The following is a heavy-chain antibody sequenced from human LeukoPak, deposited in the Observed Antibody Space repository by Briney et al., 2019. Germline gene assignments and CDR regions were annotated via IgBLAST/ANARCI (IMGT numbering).Heavy chain of an antibody. CDR2: IYYSGST. CDR1: GGSIGSYY. J-gene: IGHJ5*02. Sequence: SETLSLTCTVSGGSIGSYYWIWILQPPGKGLECIGYIYYSGSTNYNPSLKSRVTISVDTSKNQFSLKLSSVTAADTAVYYCARGAPYSSSWYRWGQGTLVTVSS. V-gene: IGHV4-59*01. CDR3: ARGAPYSSSWYR. D-gene: IGHD6-13*01.